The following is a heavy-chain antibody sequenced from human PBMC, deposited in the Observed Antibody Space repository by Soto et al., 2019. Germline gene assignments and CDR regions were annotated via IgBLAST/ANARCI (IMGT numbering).Heavy chain of an antibody. J-gene: IGHJ4*02. CDR1: GYTFTGYY. CDR3: ARDLFLSKFTVTTLAFDY. CDR2: INPNSGGT. Sequence: GASVKVSCKASGYTFTGYYMHWVRQAPGQGLEWMGWINPNSGGTNYAQKFQGWVTMTRDTSISTDYMELSRLRSDDTAVYYCARDLFLSKFTVTTLAFDYCGQATLVTVSS. V-gene: IGHV1-2*04. D-gene: IGHD4-17*01.